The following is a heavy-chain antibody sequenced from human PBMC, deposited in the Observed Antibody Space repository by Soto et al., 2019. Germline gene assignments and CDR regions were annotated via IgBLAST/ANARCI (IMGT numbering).Heavy chain of an antibody. V-gene: IGHV4-34*12. D-gene: IGHD3-10*02. J-gene: IGHJ3*01. CDR3: ARSPLSCDYVRQTWREVGDSFDV. CDR1: NSSLGAFH. CDR2: LIHGGST. Sequence: SETLSLTCAIYNSSLGAFHWTWIRQPPGKGLEWIGELIHGGSTNYNPSLKSRVTFSLDTSKSQFSLHVMSVTAADTAVYYCARSPLSCDYVRQTWREVGDSFDVWGRGTSVTVSS.